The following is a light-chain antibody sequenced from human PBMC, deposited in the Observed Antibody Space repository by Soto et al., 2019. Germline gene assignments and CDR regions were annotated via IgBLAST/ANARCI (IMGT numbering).Light chain of an antibody. Sequence: QSVLTQPASVSGSPGQSITISCTGTSSDVGGYNYVSWYQQHPGKAPKLMIYDVSNRPSGVSNRFSGSKSGNTASLTISGLQAEDEADYYCSSYTRSSTRGGVFGGGTKLTVL. CDR1: SSDVGGYNY. V-gene: IGLV2-14*03. CDR2: DVS. J-gene: IGLJ2*01. CDR3: SSYTRSSTRGGV.